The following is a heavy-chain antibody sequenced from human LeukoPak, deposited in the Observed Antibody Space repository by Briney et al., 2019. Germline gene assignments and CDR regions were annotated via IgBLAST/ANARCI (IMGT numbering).Heavy chain of an antibody. CDR2: ISGFNGHT. V-gene: IGHV1-18*01. Sequence: ASVKVSCKASGYTFTSYGISWVRQAPGRGLEWMGWISGFNGHTKYAQNLKDRVTMTTDTSTSTAYMELRSLRSDDTAVYYCARAWLRRKFYYYMDVWGKGTTVTVSS. J-gene: IGHJ6*03. D-gene: IGHD5-12*01. CDR1: GYTFTSYG. CDR3: ARAWLRRKFYYYMDV.